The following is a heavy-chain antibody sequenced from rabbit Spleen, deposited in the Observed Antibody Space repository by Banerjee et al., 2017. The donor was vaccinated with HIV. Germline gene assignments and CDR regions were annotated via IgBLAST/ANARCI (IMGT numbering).Heavy chain of an antibody. V-gene: IGHV1S47*01. D-gene: IGHD2-1*01. CDR3: VRDRADIGGDYGPYYFDL. J-gene: IGHJ4*01. Sequence: QEQLVESGGGLVQPGGSLKLSCKASGFDFSNYGVSWVRQAPGKGLEWIGYIDPIFGNTYYASWVNGRFSISSHNAQNTLYLQLNSLTAADTATYFCVRDRADIGGDYGPYYFDLWGPGTLVTVS. CDR1: GFDFSNYG. CDR2: IDPIFGNT.